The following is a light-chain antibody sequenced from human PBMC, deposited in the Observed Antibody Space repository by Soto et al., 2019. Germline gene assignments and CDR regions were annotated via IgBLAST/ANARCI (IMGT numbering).Light chain of an antibody. CDR2: GAS. J-gene: IGKJ5*01. Sequence: EIVLTQSPGTLSLSPGERATLSCRASQSISSSYLAWYQQKPGQAPRLLIYGASSRASGFPNRFSGSGSGTDSALPISRLEPEPFAVYYCQHYGSSLSITFGQGTRLEIK. CDR3: QHYGSSLSIT. V-gene: IGKV3-20*01. CDR1: QSISSSY.